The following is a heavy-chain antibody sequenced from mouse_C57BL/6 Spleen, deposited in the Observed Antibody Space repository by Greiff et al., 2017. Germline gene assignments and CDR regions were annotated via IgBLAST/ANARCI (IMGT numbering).Heavy chain of an antibody. V-gene: IGHV1-66*01. D-gene: IGHD1-1*01. CDR2: IYPGSGNT. CDR3: ARGTVKGPALFDY. CDR1: GYSFTSYY. Sequence: QVQLQQSGPELVKPGASVKISCKASGYSFTSYYIHWVKQRPGQGLEWIGWIYPGSGNTKYNEKFKGKATLTADTSSSTAYMQLSSLTSEDSAVYYCARGTVKGPALFDYWGQGTTLTVSS. J-gene: IGHJ2*01.